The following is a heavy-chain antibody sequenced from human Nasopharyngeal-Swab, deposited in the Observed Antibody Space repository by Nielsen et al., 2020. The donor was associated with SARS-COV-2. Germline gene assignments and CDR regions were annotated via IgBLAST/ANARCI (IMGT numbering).Heavy chain of an antibody. Sequence: ESLKISCAASEFTVSSNYMSWVRQAPGKGLEWVSVIYSGGSTYYADSVKGRFTISRDNSKNTLYLQMNSLRAEDTAVYYCARDFGEFFFDYWGQGTLVTVSS. CDR1: EFTVSSNY. J-gene: IGHJ4*02. D-gene: IGHD3-16*01. CDR3: ARDFGEFFFDY. CDR2: IYSGGST. V-gene: IGHV3-53*01.